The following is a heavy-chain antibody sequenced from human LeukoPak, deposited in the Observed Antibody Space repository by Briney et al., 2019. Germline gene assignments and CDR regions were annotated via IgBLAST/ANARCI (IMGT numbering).Heavy chain of an antibody. CDR1: GGSISSSNW. V-gene: IGHV4-4*02. J-gene: IGHJ4*02. D-gene: IGHD3-22*01. CDR3: ARSLTYYYDSSGYQPLGY. Sequence: SETLSLTCAVSGGSISSSNWWSWVRQPPGKGLEWIGEIYHSGSTNYNPSLKSRVTISVDKSKNQFSLKLSSVTAADTAVYYCARSLTYYYDSSGYQPLGYWGQGTLVTVSS. CDR2: IYHSGST.